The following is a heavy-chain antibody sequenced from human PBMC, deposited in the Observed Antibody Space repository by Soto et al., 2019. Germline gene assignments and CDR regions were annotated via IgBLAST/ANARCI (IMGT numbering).Heavy chain of an antibody. D-gene: IGHD3-10*01. CDR1: GFTFSSIW. CDR2: IKSKAGGGTA. Sequence: EVQLVESGGGLVKPGGSLRLSCVVSGFTFSSIWMNWVRQAPGKGLEWVGRIKSKAGGGTADYAAPVKGRFTISRDDSKNTVYLQMDSLKSEDTAVYYCTSAGKSSGLGYWAQGTLVTVSS. V-gene: IGHV3-15*07. J-gene: IGHJ4*02. CDR3: TSAGKSSGLGY.